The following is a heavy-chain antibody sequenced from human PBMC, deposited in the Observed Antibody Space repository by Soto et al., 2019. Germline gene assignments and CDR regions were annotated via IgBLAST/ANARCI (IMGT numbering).Heavy chain of an antibody. J-gene: IGHJ6*02. CDR2: ISSRSDI. CDR3: ARDWIYVWRYGMDV. Sequence: PGGSLRLSCVGSGFTFSTYSINWVRQAPGKGLEWVSSISSRSDIYYADSVKGRFTISRDNAKNSVSLQMNSLRAEDTAVYYCARDWIYVWRYGMDVWGQGTTVTVSS. CDR1: GFTFSTYS. V-gene: IGHV3-21*01. D-gene: IGHD5-12*01.